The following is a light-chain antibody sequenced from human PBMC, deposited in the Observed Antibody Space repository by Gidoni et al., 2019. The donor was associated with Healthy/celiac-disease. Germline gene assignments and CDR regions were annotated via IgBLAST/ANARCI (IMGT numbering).Light chain of an antibody. CDR3: AAWDDSLNGWV. V-gene: IGLV1-44*01. Sequence: QSVLTQPPSASGTPGQRVTISCSGSSSNIGSNTVNWYQQLPGTAPKLLIYSNNQRPSGVPDRFSGSKSGTSASLAISGLQSGDEAGYYCAAWDDSLNGWVVGGGTKLTVL. CDR2: SNN. CDR1: SSNIGSNT. J-gene: IGLJ3*02.